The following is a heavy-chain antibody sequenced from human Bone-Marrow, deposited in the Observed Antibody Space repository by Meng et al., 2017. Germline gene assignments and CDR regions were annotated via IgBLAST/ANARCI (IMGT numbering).Heavy chain of an antibody. CDR3: ARGPTTMAHDFDY. CDR2: INHSGST. D-gene: IGHD4-11*01. J-gene: IGHJ4*02. V-gene: IGHV4-34*01. CDR1: GGSFSDYY. Sequence: QVQLQQWDAGLLKPSETLSLTCFVSGGSFSDYYWSWIRQPPGKGLEWIGEINHSGSTNYNPSLESRATISVDTSQNNLSLKLSSVTAADSAVYYCARGPTTMAHDFDYWGQGSLVTVSS.